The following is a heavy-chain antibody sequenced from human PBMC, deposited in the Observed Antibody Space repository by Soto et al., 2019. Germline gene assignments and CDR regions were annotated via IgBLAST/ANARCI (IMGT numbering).Heavy chain of an antibody. CDR2: FFWDDDT. V-gene: IGHV2-5*02. J-gene: IGHJ3*01. D-gene: IGHD3-16*01. Sequence: QITLKESGPTLVKPTQPLTLTCTYSGFSLSTSGVGVGWIRQPPGKALEWLAIFFWDDDTRYSLSLKSRLTITKDTSRHQVVLTMTNVDPTDTGTYYCARSRAAWVNAYDLWGQGTMVSVSP. CDR1: GFSLSTSGVG. CDR3: ARSRAAWVNAYDL.